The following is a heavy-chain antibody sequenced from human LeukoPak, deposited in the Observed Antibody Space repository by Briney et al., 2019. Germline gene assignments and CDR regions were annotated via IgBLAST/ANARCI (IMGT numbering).Heavy chain of an antibody. J-gene: IGHJ6*03. Sequence: PSETLSLTCTVSGGSISSSSYYWGWIRQPPGKGLEWIGSIYYSGSTYYNPSLKSRVTISVDTSKNQFSLKLSSATAADTAVYYCARHAGEYQLRDRNGGNFRDVGGKGTTVTVSS. CDR1: GGSISSSSYY. CDR2: IYYSGST. V-gene: IGHV4-39*01. D-gene: IGHD2-2*01. CDR3: ARHAGEYQLRDRNGGNFRDV.